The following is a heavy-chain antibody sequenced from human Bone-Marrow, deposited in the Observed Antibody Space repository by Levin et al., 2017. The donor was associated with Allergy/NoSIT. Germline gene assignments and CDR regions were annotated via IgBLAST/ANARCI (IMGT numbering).Heavy chain of an antibody. V-gene: IGHV2-70*01. CDR3: ARTSKTGDSSFDS. J-gene: IGHJ4*02. CDR1: GFSLSTRGMC. D-gene: IGHD7-27*01. CDR2: IDWADDK. Sequence: SGPTLVKPTQTLTLTCTFSGFSLSTRGMCVGWIRPPPGKALEWLALIDWADDKYYNTSLKNRLTISMDTSKNQVVLTMTHMAPVDTATYYCARTSKTGDSSFDSWGQGTLVTVSS.